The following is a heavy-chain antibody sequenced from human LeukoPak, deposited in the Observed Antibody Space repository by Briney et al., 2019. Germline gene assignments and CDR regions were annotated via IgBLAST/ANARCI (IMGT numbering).Heavy chain of an antibody. CDR1: GYTLIELS. V-gene: IGHV1-24*01. Sequence: ASVKVPCKVSGYTLIELSIHWVRQAPGKGLEWMGGFDPEDSETIHAQKFQGRVTMTEDTSTDTAYMELISLTSEDTAVYYCATMIGDSYWGGYGLDVWGQGTTVTVSS. CDR3: ATMIGDSYWGGYGLDV. CDR2: FDPEDSET. D-gene: IGHD2-21*02. J-gene: IGHJ6*02.